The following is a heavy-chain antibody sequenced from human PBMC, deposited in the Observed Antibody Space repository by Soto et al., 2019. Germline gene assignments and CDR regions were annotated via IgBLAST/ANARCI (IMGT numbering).Heavy chain of an antibody. CDR1: GDSLSINSYF. CDR3: AREWELLPYYVMDV. CDR2: VSSAGKT. V-gene: IGHV4-61*01. Sequence: PSETLSLTCNVSGDSLSINSYFWNCLRQPPGKGLEWIGYVSSAGKTKYNPSLEGRVTISVDTSKSHFSLKLTSVTSADTAVYFCAREWELLPYYVMDVWGQGTTVTVSS. J-gene: IGHJ6*02. D-gene: IGHD1-26*01.